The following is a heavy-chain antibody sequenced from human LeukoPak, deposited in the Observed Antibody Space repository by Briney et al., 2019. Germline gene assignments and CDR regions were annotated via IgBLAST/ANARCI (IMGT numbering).Heavy chain of an antibody. Sequence: SETLSLTCAVYGGSFSGYYWSWIRQPPGKGLEWIGEISHSGSTNYNPSLKSRVTISVDTSKNQFSLKLSSVTAADTAVYYCASNYDILTGPDAFDIWGQGTMLTVPS. CDR2: ISHSGST. CDR3: ASNYDILTGPDAFDI. D-gene: IGHD3-9*01. CDR1: GGSFSGYY. J-gene: IGHJ3*02. V-gene: IGHV4-34*01.